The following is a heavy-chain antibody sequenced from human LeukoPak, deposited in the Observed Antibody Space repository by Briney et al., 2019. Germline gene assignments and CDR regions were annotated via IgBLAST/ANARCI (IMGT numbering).Heavy chain of an antibody. CDR3: AMQVGIYGDYNNWFDP. CDR2: VDYSGNT. CDR1: GASLNNYY. Sequence: SETLSLTCTVSGASLNNYYWNWVRHPPGKELEWIGNVDYSGNTRHNPSLKSRVTISLDISKNHFSLRLSSVPAADTAVYYCAMQVGIYGDYNNWFDPWGEGARVTVSS. J-gene: IGHJ5*02. V-gene: IGHV4-59*08. D-gene: IGHD4-17*01.